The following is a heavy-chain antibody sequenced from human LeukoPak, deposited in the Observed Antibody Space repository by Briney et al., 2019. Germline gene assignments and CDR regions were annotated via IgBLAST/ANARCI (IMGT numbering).Heavy chain of an antibody. D-gene: IGHD1-26*01. CDR3: ARATSGGCFDY. CDR2: ISAYNGNT. J-gene: IGHJ4*02. Sequence: ASVKVSRKASGYTFTSYDINWVRQAPGQGLEWMGWISAYNGNTNYAQKLQGRVTMTTDTSTSTAYMELRSLRSDDTAVYYCARATSGGCFDYWGQGTLVTVSS. CDR1: GYTFTSYD. V-gene: IGHV1-18*01.